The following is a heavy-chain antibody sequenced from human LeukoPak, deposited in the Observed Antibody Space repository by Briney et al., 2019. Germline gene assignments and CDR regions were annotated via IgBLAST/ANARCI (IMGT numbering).Heavy chain of an antibody. D-gene: IGHD6-19*01. CDR3: ARESSGWYYFDY. CDR1: GNYW. V-gene: IGHV3-33*08. CDR2: IWYDGSNK. Sequence: GGSLRLSCAASGNYWMHWVRQAPGKGLEWVAVIWYDGSNKYYADSVKGRFTISRDNSKNTLYLQMNSLRAEDTAVYYCARESSGWYYFDYWGQGTLVTVSS. J-gene: IGHJ4*02.